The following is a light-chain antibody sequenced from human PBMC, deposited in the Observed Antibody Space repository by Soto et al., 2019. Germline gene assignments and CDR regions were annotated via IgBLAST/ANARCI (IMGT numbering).Light chain of an antibody. Sequence: EIVLTQSPGTLSLSPGERATLSCRASQSVSSSYLDWYQQKPGQAPRLLIYGASSRATDIPDRFSGSGSEKDFTLTISRLEPEDFAGYYCHQYDSSPLTFGGGTKVEIK. V-gene: IGKV3-20*01. CDR1: QSVSSSY. CDR2: GAS. J-gene: IGKJ4*01. CDR3: HQYDSSPLT.